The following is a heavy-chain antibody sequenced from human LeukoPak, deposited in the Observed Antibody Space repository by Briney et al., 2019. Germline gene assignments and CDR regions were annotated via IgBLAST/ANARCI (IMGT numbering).Heavy chain of an antibody. CDR2: IRHDGSSK. CDR3: AKDGDFWSGPPYY. Sequence: PGGSLRLSCAASRFTFSSYGMHWVRQAPGKGLEWVAFIRHDGSSKYYADSVKGRFTISRDNSKNTLYLQMNSLRAEDTAVYYCAKDGDFWSGPPYYWGRGTLVTVSS. V-gene: IGHV3-30*02. J-gene: IGHJ4*02. D-gene: IGHD3-3*01. CDR1: RFTFSSYG.